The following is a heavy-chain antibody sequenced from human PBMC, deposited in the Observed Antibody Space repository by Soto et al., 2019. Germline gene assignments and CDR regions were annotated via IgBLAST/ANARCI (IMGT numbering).Heavy chain of an antibody. D-gene: IGHD1-26*01. V-gene: IGHV3-30-3*01. J-gene: IGHJ4*02. Sequence: PVGSLRLSCAASGFTFSSYAMHWVRQAPGKGLEWVAVISYDGSNKYYADSVKGRFTISRDNSKNTLYLQMNSLRAEDTAVYYCARDGKKWELPNYFDYWGQGTLVTVSS. CDR2: ISYDGSNK. CDR3: ARDGKKWELPNYFDY. CDR1: GFTFSSYA.